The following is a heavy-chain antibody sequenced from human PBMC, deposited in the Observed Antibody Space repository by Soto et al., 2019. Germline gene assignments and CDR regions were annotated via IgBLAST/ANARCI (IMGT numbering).Heavy chain of an antibody. CDR1: GCSISSGGYY. V-gene: IGHV4-31*03. CDR2: IYYSGST. CDR3: ARASRLSSYYYYYMDV. Sequence: SETLSLTCTVSGCSISSGGYYWSWIRQHPGKGLEWIGYIYYSGSTYYNPSLKSRVTISVDTSKNQFSLKLSSVTAADTAVYYCARASRLSSYYYYYMDVWGKGTTVTVSS. J-gene: IGHJ6*03. D-gene: IGHD2-2*01.